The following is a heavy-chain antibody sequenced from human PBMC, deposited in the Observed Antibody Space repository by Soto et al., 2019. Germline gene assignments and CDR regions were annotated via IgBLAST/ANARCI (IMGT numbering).Heavy chain of an antibody. Sequence: PGWSLRLSCSASVFTCSSYSMNWFRQAPGRGLEWVAAISGTSDYIYYADSVKGRFTISRDNAKTSLYIQMNSLRAEDTAVYYCARDHRYCSGSSCRPYYYYYGMDVWGQGTTVTVSS. V-gene: IGHV3-21*01. CDR3: ARDHRYCSGSSCRPYYYYYGMDV. CDR1: VFTCSSYS. CDR2: ISGTSDYI. D-gene: IGHD2-15*01. J-gene: IGHJ6*02.